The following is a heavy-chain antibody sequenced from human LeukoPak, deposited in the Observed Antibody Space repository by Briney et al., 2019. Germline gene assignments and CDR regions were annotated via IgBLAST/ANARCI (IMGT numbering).Heavy chain of an antibody. CDR2: ISSSDSTI. D-gene: IGHD4-17*01. J-gene: IGHJ4*02. V-gene: IGHV3-48*03. Sequence: GGSLRLSCAPSGFTFSSYEMNWVRQAPGKGLEWVSYISSSDSTIYYADSVKGRFTISRDNAKNSLYLQMNSLRAEDTAVYYCARVAINDYGDYFDYWGQGTLVTVSS. CDR3: ARVAINDYGDYFDY. CDR1: GFTFSSYE.